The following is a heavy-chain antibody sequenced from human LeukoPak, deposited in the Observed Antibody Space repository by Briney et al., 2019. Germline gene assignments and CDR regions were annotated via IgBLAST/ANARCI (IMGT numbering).Heavy chain of an antibody. J-gene: IGHJ6*02. CDR3: ARSVTFSPYYYYYGMDV. CDR2: IYYSGSS. Sequence: PSETLSLTCTVSGVSISSGGYYWSWIRQHPGKGLEWIGSIYYSGSSYYNPSLKSRATISVDTSKNQFSLKLSSVTAADTAVYYCARSVTFSPYYYYYGMDVWGQGTTVTVSS. V-gene: IGHV4-31*03. D-gene: IGHD5-18*01. CDR1: GVSISSGGYY.